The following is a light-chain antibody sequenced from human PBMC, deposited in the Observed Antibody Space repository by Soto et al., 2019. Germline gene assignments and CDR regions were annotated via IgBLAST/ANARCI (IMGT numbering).Light chain of an antibody. CDR1: QSVSSIY. Sequence: EIVLTQSPGTLSLSPGERATLSCRASQSVSSIYLAWYQQKPGQHPRLLISGASRRATGIPDRFSGSGSGTDFTLTISRLEPEDCAGYYCQQCETSPFFTFGPGTKVDIK. CDR2: GAS. J-gene: IGKJ3*01. CDR3: QQCETSPFFT. V-gene: IGKV3-20*01.